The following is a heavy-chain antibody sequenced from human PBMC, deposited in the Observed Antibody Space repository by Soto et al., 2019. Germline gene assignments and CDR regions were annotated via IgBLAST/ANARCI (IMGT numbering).Heavy chain of an antibody. CDR3: VKGYWKGDV. Sequence: EVQLLESGGGLVQPGGSPRLSCAASGFTFSTYAMNWVRQAPRNGLEWVSAISGSGGSVHYADSVKGRFTISRDNSKNTLYLQMNSLRDENTAVYHCVKGYWKGDVWGQGTTVTVSS. D-gene: IGHD1-1*01. J-gene: IGHJ6*02. CDR1: GFTFSTYA. V-gene: IGHV3-23*01. CDR2: ISGSGGSV.